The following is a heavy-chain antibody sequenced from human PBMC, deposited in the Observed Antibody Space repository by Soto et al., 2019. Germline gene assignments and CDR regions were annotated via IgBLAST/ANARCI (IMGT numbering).Heavy chain of an antibody. V-gene: IGHV1-18*01. J-gene: IGHJ4*01. CDR3: ARGDSAIHFDY. D-gene: IGHD4-4*01. Sequence: QVQLVQSGAEMRKPGASVKVSCKTSGYTFINYGISWVRQAPGQGLAWMGWINGYNGKTNYSHNFQGRVAMTTDTSESTKKMELRYLISDDTAVYYGARGDSAIHFDYWGHGTLVTVSS. CDR2: INGYNGKT. CDR1: GYTFINYG.